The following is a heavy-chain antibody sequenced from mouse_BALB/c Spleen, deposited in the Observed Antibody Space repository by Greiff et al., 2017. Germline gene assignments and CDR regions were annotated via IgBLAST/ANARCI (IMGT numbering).Heavy chain of an antibody. CDR3: ARLRYGSMDY. CDR1: GFTFSSYG. J-gene: IGHJ4*01. V-gene: IGHV5-6-3*01. D-gene: IGHD2-14*01. CDR2: INSNGGST. Sequence: EVMLVESGGGLVQPGGSLKLSCAASGFTFSSYGMSWVRQTPDKRLELVATINSNGGSTYYPDSVKGRFTISRDNAKNTLYLQMSSLKSEDTAMYYCARLRYGSMDYWGQGTSVTVSS.